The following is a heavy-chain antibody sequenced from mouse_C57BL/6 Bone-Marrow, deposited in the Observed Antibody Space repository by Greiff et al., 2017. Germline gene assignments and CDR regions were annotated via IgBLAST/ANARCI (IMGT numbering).Heavy chain of an antibody. CDR2: SRNKANDYTT. V-gene: IGHV7-1*01. Sequence: EVKVVESGGGLVQSGRSLRLSCATSGFTFSDFYMEWVRQAPGKGLEWIAASRNKANDYTTEYSASVKGRVIVSRDTSQSILYLQMNALRAEDTAIYYCARDRGYAMDYWGQGTSVTVSS. J-gene: IGHJ4*01. CDR3: ARDRGYAMDY. CDR1: GFTFSDFY.